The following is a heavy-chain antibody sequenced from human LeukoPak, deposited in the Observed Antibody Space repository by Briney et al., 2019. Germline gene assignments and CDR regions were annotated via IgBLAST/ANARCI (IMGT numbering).Heavy chain of an antibody. Sequence: ASVKVSCKASGYTFTSYGIGWVRQAPGQGLEWMGWISAYNGNTNYAQKLQGRVTMTTDTSTSTAYMELRSLRSDDTAVYYCARERYSYREHPKLFDYWGQGTLVTVSS. CDR3: ARERYSYREHPKLFDY. V-gene: IGHV1-18*01. CDR1: GYTFTSYG. J-gene: IGHJ4*02. D-gene: IGHD5-18*01. CDR2: ISAYNGNT.